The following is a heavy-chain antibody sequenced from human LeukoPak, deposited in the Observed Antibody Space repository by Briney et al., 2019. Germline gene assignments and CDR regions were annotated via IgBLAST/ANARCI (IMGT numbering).Heavy chain of an antibody. Sequence: SETLSLTCTVSGGSISSGDYYWSWIRQPPGKGLEWIGYIYYSGSTYYNPSLKSRVTISVDTSKNQFSLKLSSVTAADTAVYYCARDVGLGSYLGIHGGFDYWGQGTLVTVSS. V-gene: IGHV4-30-4*01. D-gene: IGHD1-26*01. J-gene: IGHJ4*02. CDR2: IYYSGST. CDR3: ARDVGLGSYLGIHGGFDY. CDR1: GGSISSGDYY.